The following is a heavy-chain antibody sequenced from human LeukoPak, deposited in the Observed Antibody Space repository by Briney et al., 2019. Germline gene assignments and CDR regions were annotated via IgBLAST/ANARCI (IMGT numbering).Heavy chain of an antibody. J-gene: IGHJ4*02. CDR1: GFTFSNYG. CDR2: ISYDGSNK. D-gene: IGHD6-13*01. V-gene: IGHV3-30*03. CDR3: ARDEGSSWYPYLDY. Sequence: PGGSLRLSCAASGFTFSNYGMHWVRQAPGKGLEWVAVISYDGSNKYYVDSVKGRFTISRDNSKSTLYLQMNSLRAEDTAVYYCARDEGSSWYPYLDYWGQGTLVTVSS.